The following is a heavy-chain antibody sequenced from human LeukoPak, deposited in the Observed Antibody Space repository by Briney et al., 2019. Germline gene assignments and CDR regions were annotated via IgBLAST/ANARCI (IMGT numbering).Heavy chain of an antibody. CDR3: ARDHIVVVPAFLKRGWFDP. D-gene: IGHD2-2*01. V-gene: IGHV1-69*05. CDR2: IIPIFGTA. J-gene: IGHJ5*02. Sequence: GASVKVSCKASGGTFSSYAISWVRQAPGQGLEWMGGIIPIFGTANYAQKFQGRVTITTDESTSTAYMELSSLRSDDTAVYYCARDHIVVVPAFLKRGWFDPWGQGTLVTVSS. CDR1: GGTFSSYA.